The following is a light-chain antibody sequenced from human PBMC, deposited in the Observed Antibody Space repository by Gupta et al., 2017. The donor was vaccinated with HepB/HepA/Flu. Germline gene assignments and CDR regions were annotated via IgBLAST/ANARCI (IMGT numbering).Light chain of an antibody. CDR2: EDC. J-gene: IGLJ2*01. Sequence: SYVLTQPPSVSVAPGPTAKITCWGSNIENRGVHWYQQKPEPAPVLLVCEDCARPSGIPERFSGSNSGSTATLTINTVEAGDEADYYCPAWDTTTDHEVFGRGTKLTVL. CDR1: NIENRG. V-gene: IGLV3-21*02. CDR3: PAWDTTTDHEV.